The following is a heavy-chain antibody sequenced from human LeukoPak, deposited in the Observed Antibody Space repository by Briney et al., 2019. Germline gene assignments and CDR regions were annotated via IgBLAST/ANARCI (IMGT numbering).Heavy chain of an antibody. Sequence: GASVKVSCRASGYTFTSYYMHWVRQAPGQGLEWMGIINPSGGSTSYAQKFQGRVTMTRDTSTSTVYMELSSLRSEDTAVYYCARDYYDSSGYYYPDYWGQGTLVTVSS. CDR1: GYTFTSYY. CDR2: INPSGGST. CDR3: ARDYYDSSGYYYPDY. J-gene: IGHJ4*02. D-gene: IGHD3-22*01. V-gene: IGHV1-46*01.